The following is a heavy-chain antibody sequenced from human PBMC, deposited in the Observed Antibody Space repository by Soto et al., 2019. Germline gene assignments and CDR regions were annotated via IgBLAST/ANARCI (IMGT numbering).Heavy chain of an antibody. CDR2: ISGSGSST. CDR1: GFTFSSYA. Sequence: GGSLRLSCAASGFTFSSYAMSWVRQAPGKGLEWVSSISGSGSSTHYADSVKGRFTISRDNSKNTLYLQMNSLRAEDTAVYYCAKDVLRFLEWLAFYGMDVWGQGTTVTVSS. V-gene: IGHV3-23*01. J-gene: IGHJ6*02. D-gene: IGHD3-3*01. CDR3: AKDVLRFLEWLAFYGMDV.